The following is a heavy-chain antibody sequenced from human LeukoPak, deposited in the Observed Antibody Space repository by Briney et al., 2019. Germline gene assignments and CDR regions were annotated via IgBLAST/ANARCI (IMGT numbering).Heavy chain of an antibody. CDR2: IYTSGST. V-gene: IGHV4-61*02. CDR3: ARGMGYCSGGSCLGHYFDY. D-gene: IGHD2-15*01. CDR1: GGSISSGSYY. J-gene: IGHJ4*02. Sequence: PSQTLSLTSTVSGGSISSGSYYWSWIRQPAGKGLEWIGRIYTSGSTNYNPSLKSRVTISVDTSKNQFSLKLSSVTAADTAVYYCARGMGYCSGGSCLGHYFDYWGQGTLVTVSS.